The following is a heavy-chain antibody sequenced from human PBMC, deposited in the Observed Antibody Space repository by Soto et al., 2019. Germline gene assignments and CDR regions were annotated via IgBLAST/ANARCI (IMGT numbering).Heavy chain of an antibody. CDR1: GYTFTSYY. CDR3: ARVGGRYSSGTDWFDP. Sequence: ASVKVSCKASGYTFTSYYMHWVRQAPGQGLEWMGWINPNSGGTNYAQKFQGWVTMTRDTSISTAYMELSRLRSDDTAVYYCARVGGRYSSGTDWFDPWGQGTLVTVSS. V-gene: IGHV1-2*04. D-gene: IGHD6-19*01. J-gene: IGHJ5*02. CDR2: INPNSGGT.